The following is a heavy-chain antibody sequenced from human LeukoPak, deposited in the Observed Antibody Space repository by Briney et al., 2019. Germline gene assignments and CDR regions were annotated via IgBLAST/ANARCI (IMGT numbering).Heavy chain of an antibody. J-gene: IGHJ4*02. CDR3: AKKEMGATVALSDY. CDR1: GFTFSSYG. D-gene: IGHD1-26*01. V-gene: IGHV3-30*02. Sequence: GGSLRLSCAASGFTFSSYGMHWVRQAPGKGLEWVAFIRYDGSNKYYADSVKGRFTISRDNSKNTLYLQMNSLRAGDTAVYYCAKKEMGATVALSDYWGQGTLVTVSS. CDR2: IRYDGSNK.